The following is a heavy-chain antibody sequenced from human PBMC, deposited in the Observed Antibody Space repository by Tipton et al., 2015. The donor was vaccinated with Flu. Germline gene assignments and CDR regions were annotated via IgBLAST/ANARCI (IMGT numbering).Heavy chain of an antibody. CDR1: GGSISSGSYF. V-gene: IGHV4-61*02. CDR2: IYTNGRT. J-gene: IGHJ4*02. D-gene: IGHD3-22*01. CDR3: ARDYYDSSGYYYQD. Sequence: TLSLTCIVSGGSISSGSYFWSWIRQPAGKGLQWIGRIYTNGRTNYNPSLESRVSISADTSKNQFSLKLSSVTAADTTVYYCARDYYDSSGYYYQDWGQGTLVTVSS.